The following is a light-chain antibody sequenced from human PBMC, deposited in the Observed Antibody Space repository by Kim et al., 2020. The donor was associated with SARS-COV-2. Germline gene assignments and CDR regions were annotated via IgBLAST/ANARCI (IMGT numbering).Light chain of an antibody. Sequence: EIVLTQSPGTLSLSPGERATLSCRASQSVTNNYLAWFQQRPGQAPRLLIYDASCRATGIPDRFSGSGSGTDFTLSINRLEPEDFAVYYCQQSAHSSLTFGQGTRLEIK. CDR1: QSVTNNY. CDR3: QQSAHSSLT. V-gene: IGKV3-20*01. CDR2: DAS. J-gene: IGKJ5*01.